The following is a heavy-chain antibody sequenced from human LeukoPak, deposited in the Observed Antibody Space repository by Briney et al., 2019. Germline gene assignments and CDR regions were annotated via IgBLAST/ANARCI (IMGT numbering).Heavy chain of an antibody. CDR1: GGSFSGYY. D-gene: IGHD2-8*01. J-gene: IGHJ4*02. Sequence: SETLSLTCAVYGGSFSGYYWSWIRQPPGKGLEWIGEINHSGSTNYNPSLKSRVTISVDTSKNQFSLKLSSVTAADTAVYYCAVNGGTQSQYYFDYWGQGTLVTVSS. CDR3: AVNGGTQSQYYFDY. V-gene: IGHV4-34*01. CDR2: INHSGST.